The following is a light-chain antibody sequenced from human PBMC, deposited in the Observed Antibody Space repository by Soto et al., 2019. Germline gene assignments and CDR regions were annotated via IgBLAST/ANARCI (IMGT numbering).Light chain of an antibody. J-gene: IGKJ1*01. CDR2: KAS. CDR1: QSISSW. CDR3: QQYNSYSPTWT. Sequence: DIQMTQSPSTLSASVGDRVTITCRASQSISSWLAWYQQKPGKAPKLLIYKASSLESGVPSRFSGSGSGTEFTLTISSLQPDDFATYYCQQYNSYSPTWTFGQGTTLEIK. V-gene: IGKV1-5*03.